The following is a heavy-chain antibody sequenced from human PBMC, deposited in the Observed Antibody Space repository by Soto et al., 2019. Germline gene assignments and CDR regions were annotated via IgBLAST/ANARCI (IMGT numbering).Heavy chain of an antibody. CDR1: GYTFTSYD. CDR2: MNPNSGNT. D-gene: IGHD2-8*01. V-gene: IGHV1-8*01. Sequence: ASVKVSCKASGYTFTSYDINWVRQATGQGLEWMGWMNPNSGNTGYAQKFQGRVTMTRNTSISTAYMELSSLRSEDTAVYYCARGEIYCTYGVCYRVAFDIWGQGTMVTV. J-gene: IGHJ3*02. CDR3: ARGEIYCTYGVCYRVAFDI.